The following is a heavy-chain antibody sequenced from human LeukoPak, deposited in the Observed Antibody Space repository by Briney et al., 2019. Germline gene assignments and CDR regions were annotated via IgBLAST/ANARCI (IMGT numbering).Heavy chain of an antibody. CDR3: ARAPRGELLPDYYYYYGMDV. CDR2: IYYSGST. V-gene: IGHV4-59*01. Sequence: SETLSLTCTVSGGSISSYYWSWIRQPPGKGLEWIGYIYYSGSTNYNPSLKSRVAISVDTSKNQFSLKLSSVTAADTAVYYRARAPRGELLPDYYYYYGMDVWGQGTTVTVSS. J-gene: IGHJ6*02. CDR1: GGSISSYY. D-gene: IGHD3-10*01.